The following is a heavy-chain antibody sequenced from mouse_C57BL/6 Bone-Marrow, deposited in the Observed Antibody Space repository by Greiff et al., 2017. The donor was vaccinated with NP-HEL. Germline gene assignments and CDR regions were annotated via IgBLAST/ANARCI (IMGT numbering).Heavy chain of an antibody. CDR3: ARRWDNYAMDY. D-gene: IGHD3-3*01. V-gene: IGHV5-6*01. CDR2: ISSGGSYT. Sequence: EVQGVESGGDLVKPGGSLKLSCAASGFTFSSYGMSWVRQTPDKRLEWVATISSGGSYTYYPDSVKGRFTISRDNAKNTLYLQMSSLKSEDTAMYYCARRWDNYAMDYWGQGTSVTVSS. J-gene: IGHJ4*01. CDR1: GFTFSSYG.